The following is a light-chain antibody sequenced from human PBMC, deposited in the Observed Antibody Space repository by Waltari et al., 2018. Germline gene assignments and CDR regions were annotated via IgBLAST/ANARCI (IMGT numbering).Light chain of an antibody. CDR3: QAWDNSTVV. CDR1: KLGDKY. CDR2: QDD. Sequence: SYELTQPPSVSVSPGQTTSIPCSGDKLGDKYASWYQQKPGQSPVLVIYQDDKRPSGIPERFSGSNSGDTATLTNGGTQATDEADYFCQAWDNSTVVFGGGTKLTVL. J-gene: IGLJ2*01. V-gene: IGLV3-1*01.